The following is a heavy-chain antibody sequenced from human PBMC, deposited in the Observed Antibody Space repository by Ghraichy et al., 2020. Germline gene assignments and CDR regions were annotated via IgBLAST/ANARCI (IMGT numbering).Heavy chain of an antibody. D-gene: IGHD2-15*01. CDR3: ARDPRYCSGGRCYGDAFDI. V-gene: IGHV3-21*01. CDR1: GFTFSSYR. J-gene: IGHJ3*02. CDR2: ISSSSSYI. Sequence: GESLNISCAASGFTFSSYRMNWVRQAPGKGLEWVSFISSSSSYIYYADSVKGRFTISRDNAKNSLYLQMNSLRVEDTAVYYCARDPRYCSGGRCYGDAFDIWGQGTMVTVSS.